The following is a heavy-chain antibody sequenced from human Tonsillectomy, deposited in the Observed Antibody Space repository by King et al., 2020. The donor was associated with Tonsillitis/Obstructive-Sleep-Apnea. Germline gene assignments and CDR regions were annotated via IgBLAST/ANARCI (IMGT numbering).Heavy chain of an antibody. CDR1: GGSISSSNW. J-gene: IGHJ3*02. V-gene: IGHV4-4*02. CDR3: ARGYCSSPSCHGDDAFDI. CDR2: IYHSGST. Sequence: QLQESGPGLVKPSGTLSLTCAVSGGSISSSNWWRWVLQPPGTGLEWMGKIYHSGSTDSNPSLTRRVTISVDKSTNHFSLRLSSVTAADTAVYYCARGYCSSPSCHGDDAFDIWGQGTMVTVSS. D-gene: IGHD2-2*01.